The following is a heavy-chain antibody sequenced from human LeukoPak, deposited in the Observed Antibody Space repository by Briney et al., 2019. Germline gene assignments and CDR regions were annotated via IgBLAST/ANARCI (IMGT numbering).Heavy chain of an antibody. D-gene: IGHD2-21*02. V-gene: IGHV1-24*01. Sequence: GASVKVSCKVSGYTLTELSMHWVRQAPGKGLEWMGGFDPEDGETIYAQKFRGRVTMTEDTSTDTAYMELSSLRSEDTAVYYCATAYCGGDCYPGYFQHWGQGTLVTVSS. J-gene: IGHJ1*01. CDR1: GYTLTELS. CDR3: ATAYCGGDCYPGYFQH. CDR2: FDPEDGET.